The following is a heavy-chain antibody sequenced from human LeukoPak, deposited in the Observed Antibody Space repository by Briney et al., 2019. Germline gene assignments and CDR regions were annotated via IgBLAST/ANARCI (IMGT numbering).Heavy chain of an antibody. D-gene: IGHD7-27*01. CDR3: AREQLTGSYFDY. V-gene: IGHV6-1*01. Sequence: SQTLSLTCVISGDSVSSNSVAWNWIRQSPSNGLHWLGRTYFKSKWCDDYAVSVKSRITINPDTSKHRFSLQLNSVTPEDTAVYFCAREQLTGSYFDYWGQGTLVTVSS. J-gene: IGHJ4*02. CDR2: TYFKSKWCD. CDR1: GDSVSSNSVA.